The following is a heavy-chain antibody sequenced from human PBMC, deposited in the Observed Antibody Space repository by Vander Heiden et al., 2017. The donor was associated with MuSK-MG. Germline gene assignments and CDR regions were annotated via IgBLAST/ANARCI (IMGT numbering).Heavy chain of an antibody. CDR3: ARWTTVTNEWGYYYYGMDV. D-gene: IGHD4-17*01. V-gene: IGHV4-4*02. CDR2: IYHSGST. Sequence: WSWVRQPPGKGLEWIGEIYHSGSTNYNPSLKSRVTISVDKSKNQFSLKLSSVTAADTAVYYCARWTTVTNEWGYYYYGMDVWGQGTTVTVSS. J-gene: IGHJ6*02.